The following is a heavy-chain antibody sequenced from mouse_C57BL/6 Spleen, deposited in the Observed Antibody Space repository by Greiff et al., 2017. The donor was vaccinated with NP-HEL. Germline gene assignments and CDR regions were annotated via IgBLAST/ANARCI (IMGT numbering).Heavy chain of an antibody. CDR1: GFNIKDDY. J-gene: IGHJ4*01. V-gene: IGHV14-4*01. CDR3: TTLNNHSRLGDY. Sequence: VHVKQSGAELVRPGASVKLSCTASGFNIKDDYMHWVKQRPEQGLEWIGWIDPENGDTEYASKFQGKATITADTSSNTAYLQLSSLTSEDTAVYYCTTLNNHSRLGDYWGQGTSVTVSS. D-gene: IGHD1-1*01. CDR2: IDPENGDT.